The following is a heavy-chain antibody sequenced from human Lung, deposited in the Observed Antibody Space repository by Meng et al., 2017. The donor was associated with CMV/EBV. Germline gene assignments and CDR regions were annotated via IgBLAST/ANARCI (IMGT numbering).Heavy chain of an antibody. J-gene: IGHJ6*02. CDR2: INHSGST. CDR3: AREGSGSSRFGYYGMDV. CDR1: DGSFSVYY. Sequence: SQXXSLTXAVHDGSFSVYYWSWIRQPPGKGLEWIGEINHSGSTNYNPSLKSRVAMSVDTSKNQLSLRLNSVTAADTAVYYCAREGSGSSRFGYYGMDVWGQGXTVTVSS. D-gene: IGHD6-25*01. V-gene: IGHV4-34*01.